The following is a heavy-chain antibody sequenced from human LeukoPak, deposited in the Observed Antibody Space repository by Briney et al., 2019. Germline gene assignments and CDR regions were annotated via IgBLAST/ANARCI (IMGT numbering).Heavy chain of an antibody. CDR3: AKQLGYCSDGSCYFPY. CDR2: FSNNGGYT. V-gene: IGHV3-23*01. J-gene: IGHJ4*02. CDR1: GFTFYSSS. Sequence: GSLGLSCATSGFTFYSSSLSLGRQAPREGLEGGSAFSNNGGYTYYADSVQGRFTISRDNSKSTLCLQMNSLRAEDTAVYYCAKQLGYCSDGSCYFPYWGQGTLVTVSS. D-gene: IGHD2-15*01.